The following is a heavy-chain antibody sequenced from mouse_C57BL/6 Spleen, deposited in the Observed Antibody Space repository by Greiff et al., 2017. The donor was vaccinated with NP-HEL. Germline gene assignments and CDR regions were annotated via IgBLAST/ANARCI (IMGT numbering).Heavy chain of an antibody. D-gene: IGHD6-1*01. CDR3: AREGSSPHFDY. CDR1: GFTFSSYG. V-gene: IGHV5-6*01. J-gene: IGHJ2*01. Sequence: EVKLMESGGDLVKPGGSLKLSCAASGFTFSSYGMSWVRQTPDKRLEWVGTISSGGSYTYYPDSVKGRFTISRDNAKNTLYLQMSSLKSEDTAMYYCAREGSSPHFDYWGQGTTLTVSS. CDR2: ISSGGSYT.